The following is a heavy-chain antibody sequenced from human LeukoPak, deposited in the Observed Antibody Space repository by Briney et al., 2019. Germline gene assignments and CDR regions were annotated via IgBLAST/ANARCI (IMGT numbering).Heavy chain of an antibody. J-gene: IGHJ6*02. CDR1: GYTFTSYD. V-gene: IGHV1-8*01. CDR3: ARGLTASKADGMDV. CDR2: MNPNSGNT. D-gene: IGHD1-14*01. Sequence: ASVKVSCKASGYTFTSYDINWVRQATGQGLEWMGWMNPNSGNTGYAQKFQGRVTMTRNTSISTAYMELSSLRSEDTAVYYYARGLTASKADGMDVWGQGTTVTVSS.